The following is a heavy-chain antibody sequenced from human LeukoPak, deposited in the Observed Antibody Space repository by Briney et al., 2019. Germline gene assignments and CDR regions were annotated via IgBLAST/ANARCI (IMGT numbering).Heavy chain of an antibody. Sequence: PGGSLRLSCVASGFGFNSYSMHWVRQAPGKGLEWVAVISYDGTHKYNADSVKGRLTISRDNSKKTLYLHLNSLRPEDTAVYYCARDRGIAVALDYWGQGILVTVSS. CDR1: GFGFNSYS. J-gene: IGHJ4*02. D-gene: IGHD6-19*01. CDR2: ISYDGTHK. V-gene: IGHV3-30-3*01. CDR3: ARDRGIAVALDY.